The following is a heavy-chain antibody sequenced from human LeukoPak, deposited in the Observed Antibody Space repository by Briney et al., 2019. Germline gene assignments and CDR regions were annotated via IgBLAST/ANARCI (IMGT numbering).Heavy chain of an antibody. D-gene: IGHD3-10*01. V-gene: IGHV1-2*02. J-gene: IGHJ4*02. CDR1: AYTFTGYY. CDR3: ARRAYTMVRGVPFDY. CDR2: IDPNSGGT. Sequence: GASVKVSCKASAYTFTGYYMHWVRQAPGQGPEWMGWIDPNSGGTNYAQKFQGRVTMTGDTSISTAYMELSRLRSDDTAVYYCARRAYTMVRGVPFDYWGQGTLVTVSS.